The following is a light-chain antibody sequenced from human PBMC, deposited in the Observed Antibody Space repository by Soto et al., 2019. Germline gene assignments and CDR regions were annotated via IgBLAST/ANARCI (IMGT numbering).Light chain of an antibody. V-gene: IGKV1-13*02. J-gene: IGKJ3*01. Sequence: AIQLTQSPSSLSASVGDRVTITCRASQGISSALAWYQQKPGKAPKLLIYDASSLESGVPSRFSGSGSGTVFTLTISSLQPEDFATYYCQQFNSYPLLFTFGPGTKVDIK. CDR2: DAS. CDR1: QGISSA. CDR3: QQFNSYPLLFT.